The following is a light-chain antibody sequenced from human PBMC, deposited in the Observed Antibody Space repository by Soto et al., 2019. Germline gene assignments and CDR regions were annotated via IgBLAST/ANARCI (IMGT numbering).Light chain of an antibody. CDR2: GAS. J-gene: IGKJ1*01. Sequence: EIVVTQSPAALSVSKRERATLSCRASQSVSSNLAWYQQKPGQAPRLLIYGASTRATGIPARFSGSGSGTEFTLTISSLQSEDFAVYYCQHYNNWPRTFGQGTNVDI. CDR1: QSVSSN. CDR3: QHYNNWPRT. V-gene: IGKV3-15*01.